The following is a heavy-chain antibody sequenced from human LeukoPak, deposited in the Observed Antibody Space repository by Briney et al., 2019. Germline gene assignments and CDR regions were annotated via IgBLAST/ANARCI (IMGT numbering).Heavy chain of an antibody. D-gene: IGHD6-19*01. V-gene: IGHV3-33*06. CDR3: AKSRDSSGWTYFDY. CDR1: GFTFSSYG. J-gene: IGHJ4*02. Sequence: GGSLRLSCAASGFTFSSYGMHWVRQAPGKGLEWVAIIWYDGTNKYYADSVKGRFTISRDNSKNTLYLQMNSLRAEDTGVYYCAKSRDSSGWTYFDYSGQGTLVTVSS. CDR2: IWYDGTNK.